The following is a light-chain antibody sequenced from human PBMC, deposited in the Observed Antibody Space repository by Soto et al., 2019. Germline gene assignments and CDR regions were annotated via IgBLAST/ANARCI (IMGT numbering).Light chain of an antibody. V-gene: IGKV1-33*01. CDR3: QQYSSFLLT. CDR2: DAS. Sequence: DIQMTQSPSSLSASVGDRVTITCQASQDISNYLNWYQQKPGKAPKLLIYDASNLETGVPSRFSGSGSGTEFTLTISSLQPDDFATYYCQQYSSFLLTFGPGTTVDIK. CDR1: QDISNY. J-gene: IGKJ3*01.